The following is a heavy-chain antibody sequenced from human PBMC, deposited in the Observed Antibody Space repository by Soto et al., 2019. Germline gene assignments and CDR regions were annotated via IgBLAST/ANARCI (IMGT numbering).Heavy chain of an antibody. CDR3: ARPTYYDYIWGSYRSRYYFDY. J-gene: IGHJ4*02. CDR1: GFTFSSYW. Sequence: GGSLRLSCAASGFTFSSYWMSWVRQAPGKGLEWVANIKQDGSEKYYVDSVKGRFTISRDNAKNSLYLQMNSLRAEDTAVYYCARPTYYDYIWGSYRSRYYFDYWGQGTLVTVSS. V-gene: IGHV3-7*01. CDR2: IKQDGSEK. D-gene: IGHD3-16*02.